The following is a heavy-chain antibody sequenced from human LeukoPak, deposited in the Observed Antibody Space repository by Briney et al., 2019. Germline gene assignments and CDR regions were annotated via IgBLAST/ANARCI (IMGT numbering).Heavy chain of an antibody. Sequence: ASVKVSCKASGYTFTSYGISWVRQAPGQGLEWMGWISAYNGNTNYAQKLQGRVTMTTDTSTSTAYMELRSLRSDDTAVNYCARDTYYYDSSGYASEYGMDVWGQGTTVTVSS. J-gene: IGHJ6*02. D-gene: IGHD3-22*01. CDR3: ARDTYYYDSSGYASEYGMDV. CDR1: GYTFTSYG. V-gene: IGHV1-18*01. CDR2: ISAYNGNT.